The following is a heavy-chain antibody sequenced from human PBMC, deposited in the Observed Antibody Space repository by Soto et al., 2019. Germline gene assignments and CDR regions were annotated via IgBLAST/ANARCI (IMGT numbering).Heavy chain of an antibody. CDR1: GFTFSSYG. CDR3: ARSYQLLGDSFDI. D-gene: IGHD2-2*01. CDR2: IWYDGSNK. Sequence: GGSLRLSCAASGFTFSSYGMHWVRQAPGKGLEWVAVIWYDGSNKYYADSVKGRFTISRDNSKNTLYLQMNSLRAEDTAVYYCARSYQLLGDSFDIWGQGTMVTVSS. J-gene: IGHJ3*02. V-gene: IGHV3-33*01.